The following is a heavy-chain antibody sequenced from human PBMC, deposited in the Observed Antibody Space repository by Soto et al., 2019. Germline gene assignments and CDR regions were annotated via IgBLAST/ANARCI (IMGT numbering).Heavy chain of an antibody. D-gene: IGHD2-2*01. CDR3: AGGTGTFSGTSAAAKFDY. J-gene: IGHJ4*02. CDR2: IIPALGTE. Sequence: QLQVVQSGPEVRKPGSSVKVSCKASGGTISSYAISWVRQAPGQGLEWLGGIIPALGTENYAQKCQGRVTITADESTNTAYMELSSLKSEDTAIYFCAGGTGTFSGTSAAAKFDYWGQGTLVTVSP. CDR1: GGTISSYA. V-gene: IGHV1-69*01.